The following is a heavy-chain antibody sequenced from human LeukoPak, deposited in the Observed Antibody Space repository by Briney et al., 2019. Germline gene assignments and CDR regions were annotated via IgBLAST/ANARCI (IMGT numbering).Heavy chain of an antibody. V-gene: IGHV3-30*04. D-gene: IGHD4-17*01. CDR3: AKAPDSVDYGALKWFDP. J-gene: IGHJ5*02. Sequence: GGSLRLSCAASGFTFSSYAMHWVRQAPGKGLEWVAVISYDGSNKYYADSVKGRFTISRDNSKNTLYLQMNSLRAEDTAVYYCAKAPDSVDYGALKWFDPWGQGTLVTVSS. CDR2: ISYDGSNK. CDR1: GFTFSSYA.